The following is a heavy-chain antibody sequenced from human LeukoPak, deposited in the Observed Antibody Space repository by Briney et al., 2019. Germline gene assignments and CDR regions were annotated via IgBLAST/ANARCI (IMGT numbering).Heavy chain of an antibody. J-gene: IGHJ4*02. Sequence: PSETLSLTCAVSGGSISSSNWWSWIRQPPGKGLEWIGYIYYSGSTNYNPSLKSRVTISVDTSKNQFSLKLSSVTAADTAVYYCARGIDYGLDYWGQGTLVTVSS. V-gene: IGHV4-61*01. D-gene: IGHD4-17*01. CDR2: IYYSGST. CDR3: ARGIDYGLDY. CDR1: GGSISSSNW.